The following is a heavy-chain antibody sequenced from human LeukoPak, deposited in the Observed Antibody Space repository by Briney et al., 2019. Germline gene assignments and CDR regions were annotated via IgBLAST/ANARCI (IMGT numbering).Heavy chain of an antibody. D-gene: IGHD1-26*01. CDR1: GFSVSNNY. J-gene: IGHJ4*02. CDR2: IRYDGRNK. CDR3: AKDRSGSYSQGLDY. Sequence: GGSLRLSCAASGFSVSNNYMSWVRQAPGKGLEWVAFIRYDGRNKYYADSVKGRFTISRDNSKNTLYLQMNSLRAEDTAVFYCAKDRSGSYSQGLDYWGQGTLVTVSS. V-gene: IGHV3-30*02.